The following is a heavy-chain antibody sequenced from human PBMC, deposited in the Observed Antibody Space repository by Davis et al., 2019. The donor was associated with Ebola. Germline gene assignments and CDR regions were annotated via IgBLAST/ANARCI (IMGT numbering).Heavy chain of an antibody. V-gene: IGHV3-73*01. Sequence: GESLKISCAASGFTFSGSAMHWVRQASGKGLEWVGRIRSKANSYATAYAASVKGRFTISRDDSKNTAYLQMNSLKTEDTAVYYCAPSGRGDSAYYYYGMDVWGQGTTVTVSS. CDR2: IRSKANSYAT. CDR3: APSGRGDSAYYYYGMDV. J-gene: IGHJ6*02. CDR1: GFTFSGSA. D-gene: IGHD4-17*01.